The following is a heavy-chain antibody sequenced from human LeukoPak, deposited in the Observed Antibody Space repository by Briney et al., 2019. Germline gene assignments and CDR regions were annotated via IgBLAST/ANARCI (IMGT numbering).Heavy chain of an antibody. D-gene: IGHD6-6*01. CDR2: LPPDELGI. CDR3: VGTIASRGSEY. J-gene: IGHJ4*02. V-gene: IGHV3-74*01. Sequence: GGSLRLSCAASGFTFTNYWMHWVRQAPGMGLVWVSRLPPDELGIIYADSVKGRYTVSRDNAKNTVYLQMNNLRVDDTAMYYCVGTIASRGSEYWGQGALVTVSS. CDR1: GFTFTNYW.